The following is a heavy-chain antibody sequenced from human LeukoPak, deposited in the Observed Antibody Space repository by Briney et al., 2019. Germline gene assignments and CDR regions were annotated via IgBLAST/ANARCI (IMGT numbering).Heavy chain of an antibody. D-gene: IGHD3-22*01. CDR2: ISSNGGST. Sequence: GGSLRLSCAASGFTFSSYAMHWVRQAPGKGLEYVSAISSNGGSTYYANSVKGRFTISRDNSKNTLYLQMGSLRAEDTAVYYCASEDSSLPDNWGQGTLVTVSS. J-gene: IGHJ4*02. V-gene: IGHV3-64*01. CDR1: GFTFSSYA. CDR3: ASEDSSLPDN.